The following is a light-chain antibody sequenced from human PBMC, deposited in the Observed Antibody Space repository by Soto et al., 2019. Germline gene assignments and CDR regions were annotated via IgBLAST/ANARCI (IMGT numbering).Light chain of an antibody. CDR2: DTS. Sequence: EIVVTQSPATLSVSPGERVTLSCRASQSVSSSLAWYQQRPGQAPRLLIYDTSTRAAGISARFSGSGSGREFTLTTSSLQSEDVAVYYCQQYIDWPPGTFGQGTAVEIK. CDR1: QSVSSS. CDR3: QQYIDWPPGT. J-gene: IGKJ1*01. V-gene: IGKV3-15*01.